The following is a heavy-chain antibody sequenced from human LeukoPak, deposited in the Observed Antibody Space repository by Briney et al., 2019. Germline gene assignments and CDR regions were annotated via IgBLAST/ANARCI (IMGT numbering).Heavy chain of an antibody. D-gene: IGHD3-10*01. V-gene: IGHV4-61*01. CDR1: GASVSSSTYY. Sequence: SETLSLTCTVSGASVSSSTYYWSWIRQPPGKGLEWIGYIYYSGSTNYNPSLKSRVTISVDTSKNQFSLKLSSVTAADTAVYYCARRITMVRGVIITRYFDLWGRGTLVTVSS. CDR2: IYYSGST. CDR3: ARRITMVRGVIITRYFDL. J-gene: IGHJ2*01.